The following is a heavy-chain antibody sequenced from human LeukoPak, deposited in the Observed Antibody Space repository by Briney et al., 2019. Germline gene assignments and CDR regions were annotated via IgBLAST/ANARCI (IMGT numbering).Heavy chain of an antibody. CDR2: IYPGGST. D-gene: IGHD1-26*01. CDR3: ARGGSYSPAHHHFYQHMDV. V-gene: IGHV4-4*07. CDR1: GDSISDYY. Sequence: SETLSLTCTVSGDSISDYYWSWIRQPAGKGLEWIGRIYPGGSTNYIPSLKSRVTMSVDMSKNQFSLRLRSVTAADTAVYYCARGGSYSPAHHHFYQHMDVWGKGTTVTV. J-gene: IGHJ6*03.